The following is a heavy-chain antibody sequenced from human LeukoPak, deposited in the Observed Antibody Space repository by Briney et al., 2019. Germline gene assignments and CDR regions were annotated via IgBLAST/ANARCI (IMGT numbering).Heavy chain of an antibody. D-gene: IGHD1-26*01. CDR3: AREARVGGALQY. V-gene: IGHV3-74*03. CDR1: ELTFSTYW. CDR2: INPDGSIR. J-gene: IGHJ4*02. Sequence: GGSLRLSCAASELTFSTYWMHWVRQAPGEGLAWVARINPDGSIRTYANSVQGRVTISRDTAKDTLFLQMNSLRAEDTAVYCCAREARVGGALQYWGQGTPVTVSS.